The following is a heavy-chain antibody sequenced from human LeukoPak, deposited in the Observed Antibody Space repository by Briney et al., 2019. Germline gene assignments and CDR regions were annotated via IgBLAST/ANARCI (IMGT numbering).Heavy chain of an antibody. V-gene: IGHV4-30-4*01. J-gene: IGHJ5*02. CDR2: IYYSGST. CDR3: AKAIVVVPAAIGGWFDP. D-gene: IGHD2-2*02. CDR1: GGSISSGDYY. Sequence: KPSQTLSLTCTVSGGSISSGDYYWSWIRQPPGKGLEWIGYIYYSGSTYYNPSLKSRVTISVDTSKNQFSLKLSSVTAADTAVYYCAKAIVVVPAAIGGWFDPWGQGTLVTVSS.